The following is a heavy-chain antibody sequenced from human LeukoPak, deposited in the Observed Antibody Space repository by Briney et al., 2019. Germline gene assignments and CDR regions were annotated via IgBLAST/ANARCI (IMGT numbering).Heavy chain of an antibody. D-gene: IGHD3-10*01. Sequence: PSETLSLTCTVSGYSISSGYYWGWIRQPPGKGLEWIGSIYHSGSTYYNPSLKSRVTISVDTSKNQFSLKLSSVTAADTAVYYCARVGGYYYYYMDVWGKGTTVTVS. J-gene: IGHJ6*03. V-gene: IGHV4-38-2*02. CDR3: ARVGGYYYYYMDV. CDR1: GYSISSGYY. CDR2: IYHSGST.